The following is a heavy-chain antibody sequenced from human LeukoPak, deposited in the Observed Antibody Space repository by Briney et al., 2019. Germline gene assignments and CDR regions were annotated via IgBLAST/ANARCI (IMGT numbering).Heavy chain of an antibody. D-gene: IGHD3-22*01. CDR1: GGTFSSYA. CDR3: ARDDSSDFDY. J-gene: IGHJ4*02. CDR2: IIPILAIA. Sequence: ASVKVSCKASGGTFSSYAISWVRQAPGQGLEWMGRIIPILAIANCAQKFQGRVTITADKSTSTAYMELSSLRSEDTAVYYCARDDSSDFDYWGQGTLVTVSS. V-gene: IGHV1-69*04.